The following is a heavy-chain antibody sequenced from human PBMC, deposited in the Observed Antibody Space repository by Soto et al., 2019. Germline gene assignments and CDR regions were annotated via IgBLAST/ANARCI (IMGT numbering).Heavy chain of an antibody. CDR2: INAGNGNT. J-gene: IGHJ6*02. V-gene: IGHV1-3*01. CDR1: GYTFTGYY. D-gene: IGHD2-2*03. Sequence: ASVKVSCKASGYTFTGYYMHWVRQAPGQRLEWMGWINAGNGNTKYSQKFQGRVTITRDTSASTAYMELSSLRSEDTAVYYCARDDTPPVGGYCSSTSCPNYGMDVWGQGTTVTVSS. CDR3: ARDDTPPVGGYCSSTSCPNYGMDV.